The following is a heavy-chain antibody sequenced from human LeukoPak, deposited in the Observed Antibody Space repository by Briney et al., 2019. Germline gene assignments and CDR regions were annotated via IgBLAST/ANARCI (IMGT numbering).Heavy chain of an antibody. D-gene: IGHD3-10*01. CDR3: ARYYYDSGNYRFDP. J-gene: IGHJ5*02. Sequence: TSETLSLTCTVSGGSISSGDYYWSWIRQPPGKGLEWIGYIYYSGSTYYNPSLKSRVTISVDTSKNQFSLKLSSMTAADTAVYYCARYYYDSGNYRFDPWGQGTLVTVSS. V-gene: IGHV4-30-4*08. CDR2: IYYSGST. CDR1: GGSISSGDYY.